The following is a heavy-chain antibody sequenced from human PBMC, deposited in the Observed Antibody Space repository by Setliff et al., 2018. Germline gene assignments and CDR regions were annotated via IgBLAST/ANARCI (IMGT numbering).Heavy chain of an antibody. CDR2: IHYSGST. J-gene: IGHJ6*03. V-gene: IGHV4-39*07. Sequence: SETLSLTCTVSGGSISSGSYYWGWIRQPPRKGLEWIGSIHYSGSTYYNPSLKSRVTISFNTSKNQFSLKLSSVTAADTAVYYCARAYYYASGNSHNYYMDVWGKGTAVTVSS. CDR1: GGSISSGSYY. D-gene: IGHD3-10*01. CDR3: ARAYYYASGNSHNYYMDV.